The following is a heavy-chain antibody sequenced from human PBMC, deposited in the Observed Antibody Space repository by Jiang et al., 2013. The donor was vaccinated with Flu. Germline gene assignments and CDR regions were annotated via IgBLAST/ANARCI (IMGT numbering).Heavy chain of an antibody. J-gene: IGHJ3*02. CDR2: ISGSGGST. CDR3: AKDPRDGYRPRPSDAFDI. D-gene: IGHD5-24*01. Sequence: SGGGLVQPGGSLRLSCAASGFTFSSYDMTWVRQAPGKGLEWVSGISGSGGSTYYADSVKGRFTISRDNSKDTLYLHMNSLRAEDTAVYYCAKDPRDGYRPRPSDAFDIWGQGTMVTVSS. CDR1: GFTFSSYD. V-gene: IGHV3-23*01.